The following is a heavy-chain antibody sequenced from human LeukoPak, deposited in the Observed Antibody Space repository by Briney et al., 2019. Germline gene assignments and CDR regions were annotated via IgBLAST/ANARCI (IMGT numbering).Heavy chain of an antibody. J-gene: IGHJ3*02. V-gene: IGHV1-18*01. D-gene: IGHD3-22*01. CDR3: ARFYYDSSGYDAFDI. CDR2: ISAYNGNT. CDR1: GYTFTSYG. Sequence: VASVKVSCKASGYTFTSYGISWARQAPGQGLEWMGWISAYNGNTNYAQKLQGRVTMTTDTSTSTAYMELRSLRSDDTAVYYCARFYYDSSGYDAFDIWGQGTMVTLSS.